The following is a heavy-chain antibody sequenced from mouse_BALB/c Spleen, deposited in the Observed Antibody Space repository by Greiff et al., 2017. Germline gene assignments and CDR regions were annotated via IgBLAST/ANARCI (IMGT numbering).Heavy chain of an antibody. V-gene: IGHV1S81*02. CDR2: INPSNGRT. Sequence: VQLQQPGAELVKPGASVKLSCKASGYTFTSYWMHWVKQRPGQGLEWIGEINPSNGRTNYNEKFKSKATLTVDKSSSTAYMQLSSLTSEDSAVYYCAPMDYWGQGTSVTVSS. CDR1: GYTFTSYW. J-gene: IGHJ4*01. CDR3: APMDY.